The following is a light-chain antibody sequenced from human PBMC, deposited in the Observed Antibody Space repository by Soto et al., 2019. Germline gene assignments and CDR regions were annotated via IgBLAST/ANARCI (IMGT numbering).Light chain of an antibody. V-gene: IGKV3-15*01. CDR2: GAS. CDR1: QSVSSN. CDR3: QQYNNWPLA. Sequence: EIAMTQSPATLSVSPGGRATLSCRASQSVSSNLAWYQQKPGQAPRLLIYGASTRATGIPARFSGGGSGTEFTLTISSLQSEDFAVYYCQQYNNWPLAFGQGTKVEIK. J-gene: IGKJ1*01.